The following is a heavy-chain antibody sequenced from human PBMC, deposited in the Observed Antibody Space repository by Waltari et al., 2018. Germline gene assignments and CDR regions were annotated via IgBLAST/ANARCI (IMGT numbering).Heavy chain of an antibody. CDR1: GFTFSSYA. D-gene: IGHD1-1*01. CDR3: ARGLNEDY. Sequence: QVQLVESGGGVVQPGRSLRLSCAASGFTFSSYAMHWVRQAPGKGLGWVAVISYDGSNKYYADSVKGRFTISRDNSKNTLYLQMNSLRAEDTAVYYCARGLNEDYWGQGTLVTVSS. V-gene: IGHV3-30-3*01. CDR2: ISYDGSNK. J-gene: IGHJ4*02.